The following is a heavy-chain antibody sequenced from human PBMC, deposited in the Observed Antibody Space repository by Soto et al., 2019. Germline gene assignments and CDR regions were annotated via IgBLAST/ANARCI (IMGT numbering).Heavy chain of an antibody. CDR3: AAMKTY. CDR2: IKSETDGGTT. V-gene: IGHV3-15*07. J-gene: IGHJ4*02. D-gene: IGHD3-16*01. CDR1: YFNFKNAW. Sequence: PVRPLRLSCTASYFNFKNAWRNWVRQDPVKGLEWVGRIKSETDGGTTDYAAPVKGRFTISRDDSKSTLFLQMNSLKTEDTGVYYCAAMKTYWGQGTPVTVSS.